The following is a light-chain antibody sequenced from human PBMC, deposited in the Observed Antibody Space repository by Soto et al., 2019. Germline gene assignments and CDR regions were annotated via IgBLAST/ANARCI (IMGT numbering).Light chain of an antibody. V-gene: IGKV4-1*01. CDR1: QNPLYRHNKKNY. J-gene: IGKJ4*01. Sequence: RAQTPDSLVASLGERATINCKSSQNPLYRHNKKNYLAWYQQKPGQPPQRLIYWASTRESGVPDRFYGSGSETDFTLTISSVRAEDVAVYYCKQYNHWLLTFGGGTNVDIK. CDR2: WAS. CDR3: KQYNHWLLT.